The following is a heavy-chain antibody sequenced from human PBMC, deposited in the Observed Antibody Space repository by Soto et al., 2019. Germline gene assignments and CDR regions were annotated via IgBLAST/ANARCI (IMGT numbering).Heavy chain of an antibody. CDR3: ARGLILWLGELSRRGGYYYYMDV. D-gene: IGHD3-10*01. J-gene: IGHJ6*03. Sequence: QVQLQQWGAGLLKPSETLSLTCAVYGGSFSGYQWSWIRQTPGEGLEWIGGINDSGDINYNPSLKSRVTILVDSPKKQISLRLSSVTAAGTAVYDCARGLILWLGELSRRGGYYYYMDVWGKGTTVTVSS. CDR1: GGSFSGYQ. CDR2: INDSGDI. V-gene: IGHV4-34*01.